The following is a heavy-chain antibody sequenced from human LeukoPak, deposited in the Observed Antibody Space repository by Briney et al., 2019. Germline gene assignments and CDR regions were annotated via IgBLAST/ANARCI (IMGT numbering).Heavy chain of an antibody. Sequence: SETLSLXCTVSGGSISSSSYYWGWIRQPPGKGLEWIGGIYYSGITYYNPSLKSRVTISVDTSKNQFSLKLSSVTAADTAVYYCARHRGLSYYYDSSGVSYFDYWGQRTLVTVSS. V-gene: IGHV4-39*01. D-gene: IGHD3-22*01. CDR2: IYYSGIT. CDR3: ARHRGLSYYYDSSGVSYFDY. CDR1: GGSISSSSYY. J-gene: IGHJ4*02.